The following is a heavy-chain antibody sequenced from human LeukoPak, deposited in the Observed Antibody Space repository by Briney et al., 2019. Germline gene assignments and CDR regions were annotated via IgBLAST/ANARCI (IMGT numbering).Heavy chain of an antibody. Sequence: ASETLSLTCTVSGGSVSSGSYYWSWIRQPPGKGLEWIGYIYCSGSTNYNPSLKSRVTISVDTSKNQFSLKLSSVTAADTAVYYCAREAVHLYSSGWYAFDYWGQGTLSPSPQ. CDR2: IYCSGST. CDR3: AREAVHLYSSGWYAFDY. V-gene: IGHV4-61*01. CDR1: GGSVSSGSYY. J-gene: IGHJ4*02. D-gene: IGHD6-19*01.